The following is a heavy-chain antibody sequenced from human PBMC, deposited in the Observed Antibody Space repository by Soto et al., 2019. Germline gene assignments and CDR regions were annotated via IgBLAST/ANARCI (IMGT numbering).Heavy chain of an antibody. CDR2: ISAHHGNT. Sequence: QVQLVQSGAEVKRPGASVKVSCKASGYTFTSYDISWVRQAPGQGLEWVGWISAHHGNTNYAQKLPVRVTMTTDTSTSTAYMELRSLRSDDTAVYYCARGSTSYSDYWGQGTLVTVSS. D-gene: IGHD2-2*01. CDR1: GYTFTSYD. CDR3: ARGSTSYSDY. J-gene: IGHJ4*02. V-gene: IGHV1-18*01.